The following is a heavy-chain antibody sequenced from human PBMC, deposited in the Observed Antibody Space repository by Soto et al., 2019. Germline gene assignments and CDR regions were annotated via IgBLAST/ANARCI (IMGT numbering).Heavy chain of an antibody. Sequence: ASVKVSCKASGGTFSSYTISWVRQAPGQGLEWMGRIIPILGIANYAQKFQGRVTITADKSTSTAYMELSSLRSEDTAVYYCAGQDYYDSSGYTYGMDVWGQGTTVTVSS. CDR2: IIPILGIA. D-gene: IGHD3-22*01. V-gene: IGHV1-69*02. J-gene: IGHJ6*02. CDR3: AGQDYYDSSGYTYGMDV. CDR1: GGTFSSYT.